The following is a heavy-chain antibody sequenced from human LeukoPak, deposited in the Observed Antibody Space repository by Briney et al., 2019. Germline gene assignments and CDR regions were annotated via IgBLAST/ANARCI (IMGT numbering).Heavy chain of an antibody. CDR1: GGSFSGYY. V-gene: IGHV4-34*01. CDR3: ARGHTTVTNVHNWFDP. J-gene: IGHJ5*02. D-gene: IGHD4-17*01. CDR2: INHSGST. Sequence: SETLSLTCAVYGGSFSGYYWSWIRQPPGKGLEWIGEINHSGSTNYNPSLKSRVTISVDTSKNQFSLKLSSVTAADTAVYYCARGHTTVTNVHNWFDPWGQGILVTVSS.